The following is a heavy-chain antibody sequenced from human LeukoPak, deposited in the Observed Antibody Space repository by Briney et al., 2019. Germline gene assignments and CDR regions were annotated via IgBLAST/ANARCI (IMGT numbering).Heavy chain of an antibody. CDR1: GFTFSTYG. D-gene: IGHD2-15*01. CDR3: VKERGGRSGSFYFDY. Sequence: PGRSLRLSCVASGFTFSTYGMHWVRQAPGKGLEWLTVIWKDGRDAYFADSVKGRFTISRDDSQNTLYLQMNRLRAEDTAVYYCVKERGGRSGSFYFDYWGQGTLVTVSS. V-gene: IGHV3-33*06. CDR2: IWKDGRDA. J-gene: IGHJ4*02.